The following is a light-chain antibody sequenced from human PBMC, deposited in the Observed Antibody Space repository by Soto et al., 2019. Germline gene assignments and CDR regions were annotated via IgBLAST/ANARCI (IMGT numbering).Light chain of an antibody. CDR2: GAS. V-gene: IGKV3-20*01. CDR1: QSVSSSY. J-gene: IGKJ3*01. CDR3: QQYGNKPGMT. Sequence: EIVLTQSPGTLSLSPGERATLSCRASQSVSSSYLAWYQQKPGQAPRLLIYGASSRATGIPDRFSGSGSGTDFTLTISRLEPEDFAVYYCQQYGNKPGMTFGPGTKVDIK.